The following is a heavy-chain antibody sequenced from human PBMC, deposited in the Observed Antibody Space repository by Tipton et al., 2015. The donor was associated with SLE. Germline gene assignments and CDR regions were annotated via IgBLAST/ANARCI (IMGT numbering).Heavy chain of an antibody. Sequence: SLRLSCAASGFTFRNYDMNWVRQAPGKGLEWVSSISSSYISITYADSVKGRFTISRDNAKNSLYLQMNSLRAEDTAVYYCASEWLPYYYYMDVWGKGTTVTVSS. V-gene: IGHV3-21*01. CDR2: ISSSYISI. J-gene: IGHJ6*03. D-gene: IGHD6-19*01. CDR1: GFTFRNYD. CDR3: ASEWLPYYYYMDV.